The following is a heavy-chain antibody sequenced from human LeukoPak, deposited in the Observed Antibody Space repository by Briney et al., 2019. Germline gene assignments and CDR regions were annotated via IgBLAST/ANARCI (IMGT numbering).Heavy chain of an antibody. CDR2: IYYSGST. J-gene: IGHJ4*02. V-gene: IGHV4-39*01. D-gene: IGHD2-8*01. CDR3: ASLKRKIGYCTNGVCYSGLDY. CDR1: GGSISSSSYY. Sequence: SETLSPTCTVSGGSISSSSYYWGWIRQPPGKGLEWIGSIYYSGSTYYNPSLKSRVTISVDTSKNQFSLKLSSVTAADTAVYYCASLKRKIGYCTNGVCYSGLDYWGQGTLVTVSS.